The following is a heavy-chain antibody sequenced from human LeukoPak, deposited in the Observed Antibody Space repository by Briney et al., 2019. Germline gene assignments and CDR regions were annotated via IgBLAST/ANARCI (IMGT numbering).Heavy chain of an antibody. CDR3: ARVLMVIDY. V-gene: IGHV3-48*03. J-gene: IGHJ4*02. CDR2: ISSGASTL. Sequence: PGGSLRLSCAASGFTFSNYEMNWVRQAPGKGLEWVSYISSGASTLYYADSVRGRFTISRDNDKNSLYLQMNSLRAEDTAVYYCARVLMVIDYWGQGTLVTVSS. CDR1: GFTFSNYE. D-gene: IGHD2-8*01.